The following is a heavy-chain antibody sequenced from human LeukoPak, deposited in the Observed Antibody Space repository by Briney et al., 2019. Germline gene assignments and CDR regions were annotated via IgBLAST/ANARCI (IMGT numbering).Heavy chain of an antibody. Sequence: GGSLRLSCAASGFTFDDYAMHWVRQAPGKGLEWVSGISWNSGSIGYADSVKGRFTISRDNAKNSLYLQMNSLRAEDTALYYCEKGYNYDFLTGLGDYGAKGPLVTVSS. CDR1: GFTFDDYA. V-gene: IGHV3-9*01. CDR3: EKGYNYDFLTGLGDY. CDR2: ISWNSGSI. D-gene: IGHD3-9*01. J-gene: IGHJ4*02.